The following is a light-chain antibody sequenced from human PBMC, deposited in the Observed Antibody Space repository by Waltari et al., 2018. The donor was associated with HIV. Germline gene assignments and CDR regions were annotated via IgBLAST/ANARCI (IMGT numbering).Light chain of an antibody. CDR1: SPNIGSNY. CDR2: RNN. J-gene: IGLJ3*02. Sequence: QSVLTPPPSASGTPGQRVTISCSGSSPNIGSNYVYWYQQLPGTAPKLLSYRNNQRPSGVPDRFSGSKSGTSASLAISGLRSEDEADYYCAAWDDSLSGRVFGGGTKLTVL. V-gene: IGLV1-47*01. CDR3: AAWDDSLSGRV.